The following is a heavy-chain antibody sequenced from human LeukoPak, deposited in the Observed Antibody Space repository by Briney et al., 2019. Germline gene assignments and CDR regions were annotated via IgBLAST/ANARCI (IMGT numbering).Heavy chain of an antibody. CDR2: INPNSGGT. D-gene: IGHD3-22*01. V-gene: IGHV1-2*06. J-gene: IGHJ4*02. CDR1: GYTFTVYY. CDR3: ARAFTGWNYDSSGY. Sequence: ASVKVSCKASGYTFTVYYMHWVRQAPGQGLEWMGRINPNSGGTNYAQKFQGRVTMTRDTSISTAYMELSRLRSDDTAVYYCARAFTGWNYDSSGYWGQGTLVTVSS.